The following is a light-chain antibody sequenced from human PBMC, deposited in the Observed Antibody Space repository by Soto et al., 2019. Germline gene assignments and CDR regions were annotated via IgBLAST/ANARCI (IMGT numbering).Light chain of an antibody. CDR1: QSVSSY. CDR3: QQRSNWPPIT. Sequence: EIVLTQSPATLSLSPGERATLSCSASQSVSSYLAWYQQKPGQAPRLLIYDASNSATGIPARFSGRGSGTDFTLTISSLEPEDLAVYYCQQRSNWPPITFGQGTRLEIK. V-gene: IGKV3-11*01. CDR2: DAS. J-gene: IGKJ5*01.